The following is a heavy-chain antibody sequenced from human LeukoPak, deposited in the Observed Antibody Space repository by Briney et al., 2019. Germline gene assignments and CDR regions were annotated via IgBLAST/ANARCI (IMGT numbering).Heavy chain of an antibody. CDR2: ITSSGTT. CDR1: GLTFRSYG. D-gene: IGHD1-1*01. CDR3: ANTGSYSIY. V-gene: IGHV3-23*01. Sequence: PGGSLRLSCAASGLTFRSYGMGCVRQAPGKGLEWVSSITSSGTTNYAEFVKDRFVISRDNSKDTLFLQMNSLRVEDTAVYYCANTGSYSIYWGQGTLVTVSS. J-gene: IGHJ4*02.